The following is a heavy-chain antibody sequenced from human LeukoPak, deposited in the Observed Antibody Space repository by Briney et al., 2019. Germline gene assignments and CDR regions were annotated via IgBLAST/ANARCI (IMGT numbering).Heavy chain of an antibody. CDR3: ATPAYSSGGVGDY. J-gene: IGHJ4*02. Sequence: GGSLRLSCAASGFTFSSYGMHWVRQAPGKGLEWVAVISYDGSNKYYADSVKGRFTISRDNSKNTLYLQMNSLRAEDTAVYYCATPAYSSGGVGDYWGQGTLVTVSS. D-gene: IGHD6-19*01. V-gene: IGHV3-30*03. CDR2: ISYDGSNK. CDR1: GFTFSSYG.